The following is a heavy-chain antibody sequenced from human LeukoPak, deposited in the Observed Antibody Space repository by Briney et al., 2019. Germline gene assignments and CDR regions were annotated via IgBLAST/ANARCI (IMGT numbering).Heavy chain of an antibody. V-gene: IGHV3-74*01. Sequence: GGSLRLSCAASEFTFSSYWMHWVRQAPGKGLVWVSRISGDGRSTSYADSVKGRFTISRDNAKNTMYLQMNSLRAEDTAVYYCARDSYWGQGTLVTVSS. CDR1: EFTFSSYW. CDR2: ISGDGRST. J-gene: IGHJ4*02. CDR3: ARDSY.